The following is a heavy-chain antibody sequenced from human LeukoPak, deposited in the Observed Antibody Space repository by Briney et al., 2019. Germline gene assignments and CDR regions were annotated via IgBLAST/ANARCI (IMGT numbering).Heavy chain of an antibody. Sequence: GGSLRLSCEVSEFSFSSYAMSWVRQAPGKGLEWVSGISGSGGTTYYADSVKGRFTISRDNSKNTLYLQMNSLRAEDTAVYYCASSSNYYFDYWGQGTLVTVSS. J-gene: IGHJ4*02. V-gene: IGHV3-23*01. CDR2: ISGSGGTT. CDR3: ASSSNYYFDY. CDR1: EFSFSSYA. D-gene: IGHD2/OR15-2a*01.